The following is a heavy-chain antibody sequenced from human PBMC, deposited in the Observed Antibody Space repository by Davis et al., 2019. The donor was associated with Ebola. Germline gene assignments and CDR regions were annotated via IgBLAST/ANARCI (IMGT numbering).Heavy chain of an antibody. Sequence: GESLKISCAASGFTFSKYWMTWVRQAPGKGLEWVANIKQDGSEKYYVDSVKGRFTISRDNAKNSLYLQMNSLRAEDTAVYYCARSGYSALDWGQGTLVTVSS. CDR1: GFTFSKYW. CDR2: IKQDGSEK. D-gene: IGHD5-12*01. J-gene: IGHJ4*02. CDR3: ARSGYSALD. V-gene: IGHV3-7*03.